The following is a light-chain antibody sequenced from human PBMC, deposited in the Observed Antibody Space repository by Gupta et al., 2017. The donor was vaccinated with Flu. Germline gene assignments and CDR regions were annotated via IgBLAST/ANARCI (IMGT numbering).Light chain of an antibody. CDR1: QSISSF. CDR2: AAS. CDR3: QQTHSIPKA. J-gene: IGKJ1*01. Sequence: DIQMTQSPSSLSASVGDRVTIPCRASQSISSFLNWYQQKPVKAPKVLISAASSLQSGVPSRFSGSGSGTDFTLTISRLQPEDFATYYCQQTHSIPKAFGQGTKVEI. V-gene: IGKV1-39*01.